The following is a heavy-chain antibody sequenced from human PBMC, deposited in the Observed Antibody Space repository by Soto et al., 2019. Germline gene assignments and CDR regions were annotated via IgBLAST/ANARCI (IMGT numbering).Heavy chain of an antibody. Sequence: VGFLRLSCAASGFTFSTYSMNWVRQAPGKGLEWVSYISSSSTIFYTDSVKGRFTISRDNSKNTLYLQMNSLRAEDTAVYYCARDPYYWGQGTLVTVSS. V-gene: IGHV3-48*01. CDR1: GFTFSTYS. CDR2: ISSSSTI. CDR3: ARDPYY. J-gene: IGHJ4*02.